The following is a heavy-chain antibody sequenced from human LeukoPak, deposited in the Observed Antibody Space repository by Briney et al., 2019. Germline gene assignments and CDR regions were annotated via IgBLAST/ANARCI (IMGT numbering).Heavy chain of an antibody. Sequence: GESLKISCKGSGYSFTSYWIGWVRQMPGKGLEWMGIIYPGDSDTRYSPSFQGQVTISADKSISTAYMELSSLRSEDTAVYYCARELGDRYEAWGQGTLVTVSS. D-gene: IGHD3-16*01. CDR2: IYPGDSDT. CDR1: GYSFTSYW. V-gene: IGHV5-51*01. J-gene: IGHJ5*02. CDR3: ARELGDRYEA.